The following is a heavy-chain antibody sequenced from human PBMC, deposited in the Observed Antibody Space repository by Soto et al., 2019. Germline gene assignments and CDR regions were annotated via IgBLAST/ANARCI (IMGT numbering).Heavy chain of an antibody. D-gene: IGHD2-2*01. CDR2: IYTSGST. CDR3: ARDLGVVPAANRFDY. CDR1: GGSISSYY. J-gene: IGHJ4*02. V-gene: IGHV4-4*07. Sequence: NPSETLSLTCTVSGGSISSYYWSWIRQPAGKGLEWIGRIYTSGSTNYNPSLKSRVTMSVDTSKNQFSLKLSSVTAADTAVYYCARDLGVVPAANRFDYWGQGTLVTVSS.